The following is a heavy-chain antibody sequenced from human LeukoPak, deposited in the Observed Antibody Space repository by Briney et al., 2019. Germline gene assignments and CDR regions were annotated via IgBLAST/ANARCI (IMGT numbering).Heavy chain of an antibody. Sequence: LGASVKVSCKASGYTFTGYYMHWVRQAPGQGLEWMGWINPNSGGTNYAQKFQGRVTMTRDTSISTAYMELSRLRSDDTAVYYCARDLDILTGYSDYWGQGTLVTVSS. D-gene: IGHD3-9*01. CDR2: INPNSGGT. J-gene: IGHJ4*02. CDR1: GYTFTGYY. V-gene: IGHV1-2*02. CDR3: ARDLDILTGYSDY.